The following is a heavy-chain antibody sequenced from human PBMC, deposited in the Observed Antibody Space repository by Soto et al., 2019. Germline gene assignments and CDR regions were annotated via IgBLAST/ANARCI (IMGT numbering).Heavy chain of an antibody. Sequence: PGGSLRLSCAASGFTFSSYGMHWVRQAPGKGLEWVAVISYDGSNKYYADSVKGRFTISRDNSKNTLYLQMNSLRAEDTAVYYCANSYYYDSSGPVGYFDYWGQGTLVTVSS. V-gene: IGHV3-30*18. CDR2: ISYDGSNK. CDR3: ANSYYYDSSGPVGYFDY. D-gene: IGHD3-22*01. CDR1: GFTFSSYG. J-gene: IGHJ4*02.